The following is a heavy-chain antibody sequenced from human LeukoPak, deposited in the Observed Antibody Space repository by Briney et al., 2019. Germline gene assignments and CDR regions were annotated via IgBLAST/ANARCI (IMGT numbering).Heavy chain of an antibody. Sequence: SQTLSLTCTVSGGSISSGAYYWHWLRQPPGKGLEWIGYIYYSGSAYYNPSLKSRITISLDTSKNQFSLRLTSVTAADTAVYYCSRGDGDNQSYWGQGSLVTVSS. D-gene: IGHD4-17*01. V-gene: IGHV4-30-4*01. J-gene: IGHJ4*02. CDR3: SRGDGDNQSY. CDR2: IYYSGSA. CDR1: GGSISSGAYY.